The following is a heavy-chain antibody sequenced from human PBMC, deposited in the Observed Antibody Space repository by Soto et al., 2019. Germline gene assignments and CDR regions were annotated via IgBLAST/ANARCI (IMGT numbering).Heavy chain of an antibody. CDR2: IIPIFGTA. J-gene: IGHJ4*02. CDR3: ARGGSCYFWFKEF. D-gene: IGHD3-22*01. Sequence: QEQLVQSGAEVKKPGSSVKVSCKASGGIFSSYAISWVRQAPGQGLEWMGGIIPIFGTANYAQKFQGRVTITADESTKPTHMDLRRLKSEDKGNYYWARGGSCYFWFKEFWGQGTLVTVSS. CDR1: GGIFSSYA. V-gene: IGHV1-69*01.